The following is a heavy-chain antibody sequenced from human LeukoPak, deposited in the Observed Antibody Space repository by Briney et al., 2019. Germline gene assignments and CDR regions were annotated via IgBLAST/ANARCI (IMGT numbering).Heavy chain of an antibody. V-gene: IGHV3-11*01. J-gene: IGHJ4*02. CDR2: ISRDGNIT. CDR1: GFSFSDHH. CDR3: ARYVLLMDY. D-gene: IGHD3-16*01. Sequence: GGSLRLSCAASGFSFSDHHMSWVRQVPGKGLEWLAHISRDGNITVYADSVKGRFTISRDNAKQSVYLEMKSLRPEDTAVYYCARYVLLMDYWGQGTLLTVSS.